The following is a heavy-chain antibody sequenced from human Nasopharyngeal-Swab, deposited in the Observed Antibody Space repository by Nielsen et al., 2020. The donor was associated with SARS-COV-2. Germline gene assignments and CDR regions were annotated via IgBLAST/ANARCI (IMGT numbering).Heavy chain of an antibody. V-gene: IGHV3-23*01. CDR2: ISGSDGST. CDR3: ATHLFYFDY. D-gene: IGHD3-3*02. Sequence: VREAPGKGLEWVSGISGSDGSTYYADSVKGRFAISRDTSKNTLYLQMNGLRAEDTAVYYCATHLFYFDYWGQGTLVTVSS. J-gene: IGHJ4*02.